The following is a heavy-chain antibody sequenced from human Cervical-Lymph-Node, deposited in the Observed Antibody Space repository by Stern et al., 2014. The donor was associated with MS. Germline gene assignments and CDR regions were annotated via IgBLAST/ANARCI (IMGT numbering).Heavy chain of an antibody. Sequence: QLQLQESGPGLVKPSETLSLTCTVSGGSISSSSYYWGWIRQPPGKGLEWIGSIYYSGSTYYNPSLKSRVTISVNTPKTNSSLKRSPVTAADTAVYYCARHSSVGGSGSYYFDYWGQGTLVTVSS. CDR3: ARHSSVGGSGSYYFDY. CDR1: GGSISSSSYY. D-gene: IGHD3-10*01. J-gene: IGHJ4*02. CDR2: IYYSGST. V-gene: IGHV4-39*01.